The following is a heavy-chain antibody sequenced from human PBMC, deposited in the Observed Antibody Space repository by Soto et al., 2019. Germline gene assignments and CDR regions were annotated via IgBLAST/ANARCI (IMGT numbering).Heavy chain of an antibody. CDR3: ARDEGRVLLWLGDLLTGRPYYYGMDV. J-gene: IGHJ6*02. CDR1: GYTFTSYG. CDR2: ISAYNGNT. V-gene: IGHV1-18*01. Sequence: ASVKVSCKASGYTFTSYGISWVRQAPGQGLEWMGWISAYNGNTNYAQKLQGRVTMTTDTSTSTAYMELRSLRSDDTAVYYCARDEGRVLLWLGDLLTGRPYYYGMDVWGQGTTVSVSS. D-gene: IGHD3-10*01.